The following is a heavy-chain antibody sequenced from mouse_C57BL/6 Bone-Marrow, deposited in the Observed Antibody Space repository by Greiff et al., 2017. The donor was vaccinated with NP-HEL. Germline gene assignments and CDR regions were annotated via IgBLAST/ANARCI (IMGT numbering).Heavy chain of an antibody. J-gene: IGHJ4*01. CDR2: IYPGSGNT. CDR3: AMGALYPPYAMDY. D-gene: IGHD2-3*01. CDR1: GYTFTDYY. Sequence: LVESGAELVRPGASVKLSCKASGYTFTDYYINWVKQRPGQGLEWIARIYPGSGNTYYNEKFKGKATLTAEKSSSTAYMQLSSLTSEDSAVYFCAMGALYPPYAMDYWGQGTSVTVSS. V-gene: IGHV1-76*01.